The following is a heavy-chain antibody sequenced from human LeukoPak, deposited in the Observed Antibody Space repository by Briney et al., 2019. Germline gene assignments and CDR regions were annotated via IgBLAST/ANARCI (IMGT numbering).Heavy chain of an antibody. J-gene: IGHJ5*02. CDR3: ARGGDGFDP. V-gene: IGHV3-13*01. CDR1: GFTFSSYD. D-gene: IGHD3-16*01. CDR2: IAAAGDT. Sequence: GGSLRLSCAASGFTFSSYDMHWVRQPAGKGLEWVSAIAAAGDTYYPDTVKGRFTISRENAKNSLYLQMNSLRVGDPAVYYCARGGDGFDPWGQGTLVTVSS.